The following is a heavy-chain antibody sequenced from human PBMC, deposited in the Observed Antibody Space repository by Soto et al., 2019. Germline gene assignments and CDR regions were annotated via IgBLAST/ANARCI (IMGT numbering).Heavy chain of an antibody. CDR2: INPNSGGT. CDR3: ARDHFRMPMVRGVIGDY. Sequence: RASVKVSCKASGYTFTGYYMHWVRQAPGQGLEWMGWINPNSGGTNYAQKFQGRVTMTRDTSISTAYMELSRLRSDDTAVYYCARDHFRMPMVRGVIGDYWGQGTLVTVSS. D-gene: IGHD3-10*01. CDR1: GYTFTGYY. V-gene: IGHV1-2*02. J-gene: IGHJ4*02.